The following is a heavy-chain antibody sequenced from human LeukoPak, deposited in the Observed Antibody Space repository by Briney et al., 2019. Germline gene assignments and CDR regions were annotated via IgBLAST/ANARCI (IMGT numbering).Heavy chain of an antibody. D-gene: IGHD6-13*01. J-gene: IGHJ4*02. CDR3: ARDAGVGSIWYYFVY. Sequence: GASVKVSCKASGYTFTNYFMHWVRQAPGQGLEWMGIINPSGGSTSYAQKFQGRVTMTSDSSTTTVYMEVSSLRSEDTAVYYCARDAGVGSIWYYFVYWGQGTLVTVSS. CDR2: INPSGGST. CDR1: GYTFTNYF. V-gene: IGHV1-46*01.